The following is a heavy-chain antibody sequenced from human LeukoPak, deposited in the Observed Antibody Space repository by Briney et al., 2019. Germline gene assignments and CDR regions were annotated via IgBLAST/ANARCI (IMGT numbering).Heavy chain of an antibody. D-gene: IGHD6-19*01. CDR2: IYYTGST. V-gene: IGHV4-59*01. J-gene: IGHJ4*02. CDR3: ARDGKGAVSLFDY. CDR1: GGSISTYY. Sequence: PSETLSLTCTVSGGSISTYYWGWIRQPPGKGLEYIGYIYYTGSTNYNPSLKSRVTISVDTSKNQFSLKLSSVTAAGTAVYYCARDGKGAVSLFDYWGQGTLVTVSS.